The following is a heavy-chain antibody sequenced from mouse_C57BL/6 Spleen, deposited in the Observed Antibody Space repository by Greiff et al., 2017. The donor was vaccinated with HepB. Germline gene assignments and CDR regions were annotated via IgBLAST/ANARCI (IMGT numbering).Heavy chain of an antibody. CDR3: ARPDDDYDWFAY. J-gene: IGHJ3*01. V-gene: IGHV1-80*01. D-gene: IGHD2-4*01. CDR2: IYPGDGDT. Sequence: QVQLQQSGAELVKPGASVKISCKASGYAFSSYWMNWVKQRPGKGLEWIGQIYPGDGDTNYNGKFKGKATLTADKSSSTAYMQLSSLTSEDSAVYFCARPDDDYDWFAYWGQGTLVTVSA. CDR1: GYAFSSYW.